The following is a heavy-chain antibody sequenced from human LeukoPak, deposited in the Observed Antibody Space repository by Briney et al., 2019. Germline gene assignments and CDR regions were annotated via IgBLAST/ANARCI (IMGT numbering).Heavy chain of an antibody. CDR2: ISAKSDNT. Sequence: QPGGSLRLSCAASGFTFSSYGMHWVRQAPGKGLEWVSFISAKSDNTYYADSVRGRFTISRDNAKNSLYLQVNSLRAEDTAVYFCARVEMWVLRSSDHWGQGTLVTVSS. V-gene: IGHV3-48*04. CDR1: GFTFSSYG. CDR3: ARVEMWVLRSSDH. D-gene: IGHD3-10*02. J-gene: IGHJ4*02.